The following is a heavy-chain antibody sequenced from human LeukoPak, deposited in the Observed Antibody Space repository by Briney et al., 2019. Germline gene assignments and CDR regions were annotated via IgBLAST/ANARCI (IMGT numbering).Heavy chain of an antibody. V-gene: IGHV1-69*02. CDR2: IIPILGIA. D-gene: IGHD4-11*01. CDR3: ARGSNYDYYYMDV. CDR1: GGTFSSYT. J-gene: IGHJ6*03. Sequence: GASVKVSCKASGGTFSSYTIIWVRQAPGQGLEWMGRIIPILGIANYAQKFQGRVTITADKSTSTAYMELSSLRSEDTAVYYCARGSNYDYYYMDVWGKGTTVTVSS.